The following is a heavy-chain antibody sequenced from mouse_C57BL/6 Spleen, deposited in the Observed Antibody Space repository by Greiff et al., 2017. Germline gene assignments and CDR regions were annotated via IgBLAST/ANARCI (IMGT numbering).Heavy chain of an antibody. J-gene: IGHJ2*01. V-gene: IGHV1-55*01. CDR1: GYTFTSYW. CDR3: ARWGTTVGYFDY. CDR2: IYPGSGST. Sequence: QVQLQQSGAELVKPGASVKMSCKASGYTFTSYWITWVKQRPGQGLEWIGDIYPGSGSTNYNEKFKSKATLTVDTSSSTAYMQLSSLTSEDSAVYYCARWGTTVGYFDYWGQGTTLTVSS. D-gene: IGHD1-1*01.